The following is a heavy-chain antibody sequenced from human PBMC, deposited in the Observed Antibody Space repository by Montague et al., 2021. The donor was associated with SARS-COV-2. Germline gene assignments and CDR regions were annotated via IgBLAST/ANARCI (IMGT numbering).Heavy chain of an antibody. CDR3: ASSGITLTGLDAFDI. J-gene: IGHJ3*02. CDR1: GDSVSNKSVA. CDR2: TYYRSKWDS. Sequence: CAISGDSVSNKSVAWNWIRQSPSRGLEWLGRTYYRSKWDSDYAESVKRRLVITPDTSKNQASLQLNSVIPEDTAVYFCASSGITLTGLDAFDIWGQGTMVTVSS. D-gene: IGHD3-9*01. V-gene: IGHV6-1*01.